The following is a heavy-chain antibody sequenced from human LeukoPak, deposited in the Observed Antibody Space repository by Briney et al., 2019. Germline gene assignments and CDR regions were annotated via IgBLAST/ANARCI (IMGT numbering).Heavy chain of an antibody. CDR3: ARRSPGIAAAGIDY. V-gene: IGHV4-34*01. Sequence: SETLSLTCAVYGGSFSGYYWSWIRQPPGKGLEWIGEINHSGSTNYNPSLKSRVTISVDTSKNQFSLKLSSVTAADTAVYYCARRSPGIAAAGIDYWGQGTLVTVSS. D-gene: IGHD6-13*01. CDR2: INHSGST. CDR1: GGSFSGYY. J-gene: IGHJ4*02.